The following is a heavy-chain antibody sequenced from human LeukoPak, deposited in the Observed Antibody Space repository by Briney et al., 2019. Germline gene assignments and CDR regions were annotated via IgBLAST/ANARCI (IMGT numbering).Heavy chain of an antibody. CDR1: GLTFSSYS. D-gene: IGHD5-18*01. V-gene: IGHV3-48*04. CDR2: ISSSSSTI. Sequence: PGGSLRLSCAASGLTFSSYSMNWVRQALGKGLEWVSYISSSSSTIYNADSVKGRFTISRDNAKNSLYLQMNSLRAEDTAVYYCASRGSYGYSDYWGQGTLVTVSS. CDR3: ASRGSYGYSDY. J-gene: IGHJ4*02.